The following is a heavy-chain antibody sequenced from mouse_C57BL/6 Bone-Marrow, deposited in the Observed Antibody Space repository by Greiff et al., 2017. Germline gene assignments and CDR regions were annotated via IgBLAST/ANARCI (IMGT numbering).Heavy chain of an antibody. V-gene: IGHV1-64*01. CDR3: ARRLRRDYAMDY. CDR1: GYTFTSYW. Sequence: QVQLQQPGAELVKPGASVKLSCTASGYTFTSYWMHWVQQRPGQGLEWIGMINPNSGSTNYNEKFKSKATLTVDKSYSTAYMQLSSLTAEDSAVYSWARRLRRDYAMDYWGQGTSVTVSS. J-gene: IGHJ4*01. D-gene: IGHD2-12*01. CDR2: INPNSGST.